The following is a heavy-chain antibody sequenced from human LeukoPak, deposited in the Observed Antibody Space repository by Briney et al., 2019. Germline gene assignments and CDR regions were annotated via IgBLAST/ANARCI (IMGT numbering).Heavy chain of an antibody. CDR3: ARDPPGTVPGILFDY. V-gene: IGHV4-34*01. CDR2: INHSGST. Sequence: SETLSLTCAVYGGSFSGYYWSWIRQPPGKGLEWIGEINHSGSTNSNPSLKSRVTISVDTSKNQFSLKLSSVTAADTAVYFCARDPPGTVPGILFDYWGQGTLVTVSS. D-gene: IGHD6-19*01. CDR1: GGSFSGYY. J-gene: IGHJ4*02.